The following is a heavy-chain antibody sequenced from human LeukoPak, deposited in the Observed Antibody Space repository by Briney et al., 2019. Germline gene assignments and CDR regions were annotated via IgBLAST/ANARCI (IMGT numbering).Heavy chain of an antibody. CDR2: INHSGST. Sequence: SETLSLTCAVYGGSFSGYYWSWIRQPPGKGLEWIGEINHSGSTNYNPSLKSRVTISVDTSKYQFSLKLSSVTAADTAVYYCARVARCTSCFDVDYWGQGTLVTVSS. CDR3: ARVARCTSCFDVDY. D-gene: IGHD2-2*01. CDR1: GGSFSGYY. J-gene: IGHJ4*02. V-gene: IGHV4-34*01.